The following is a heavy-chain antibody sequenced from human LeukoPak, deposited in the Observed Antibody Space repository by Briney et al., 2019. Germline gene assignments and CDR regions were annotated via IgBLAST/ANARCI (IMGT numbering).Heavy chain of an antibody. J-gene: IGHJ4*02. D-gene: IGHD1-26*01. CDR3: ARDSVGATPHY. CDR2: ISSSSSYI. V-gene: IGHV3-21*01. Sequence: VRQAPGKGLXWVSSISSSSSYIYYADSVKGRFTISRDNAKNSLYLQMNSLRAEDTAVYYCARDSVGATPHYWGQGTLVTVSS.